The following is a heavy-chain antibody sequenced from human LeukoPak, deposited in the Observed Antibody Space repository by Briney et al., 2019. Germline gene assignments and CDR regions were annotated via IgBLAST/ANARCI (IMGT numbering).Heavy chain of an antibody. V-gene: IGHV4-39*07. Sequence: SETLSLTCTVSGGSISSSSYYWGWIRQPPGKGLEWIGGIYYSGSTYYNPSLKSRVTISVDTSKNQFSLKLSSVTAADTAVYYCARDPVVPAAIPPGWFDPWGQGTLVTVSS. CDR2: IYYSGST. D-gene: IGHD2-2*02. J-gene: IGHJ5*02. CDR3: ARDPVVPAAIPPGWFDP. CDR1: GGSISSSSYY.